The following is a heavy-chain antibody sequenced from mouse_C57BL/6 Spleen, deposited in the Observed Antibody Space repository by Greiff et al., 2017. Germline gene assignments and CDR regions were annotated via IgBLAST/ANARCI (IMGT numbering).Heavy chain of an antibody. Sequence: VQLQQSGAELVRPGASVKLSCTASGFNIKDYYMHWVKQRPEQGLEWIGRIDPEDGDTEYAPKFQGKATMTADTSSNTAYLQLSSLTSEDTAVYYCTTQLLYDSWDFDVWGTGTTVTVSS. J-gene: IGHJ1*03. CDR1: GFNIKDYY. CDR2: IDPEDGDT. D-gene: IGHD2-3*01. CDR3: TTQLLYDSWDFDV. V-gene: IGHV14-1*01.